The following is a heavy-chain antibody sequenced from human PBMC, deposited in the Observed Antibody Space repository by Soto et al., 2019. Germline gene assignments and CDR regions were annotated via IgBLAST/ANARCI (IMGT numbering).Heavy chain of an antibody. D-gene: IGHD5-12*01. V-gene: IGHV4-59*01. Sequence: PSETLSLTCTVSVGSISSYYWSWIRQPPGKGLEWIGYIYYSGSTNYNPSLKSRVTISVDTSKNQFSLKLSSVTAADTAVYYCARDQGRATGYYYYYGMDVWGQGTTVTVSS. CDR3: ARDQGRATGYYYYYGMDV. CDR1: VGSISSYY. CDR2: IYYSGST. J-gene: IGHJ6*02.